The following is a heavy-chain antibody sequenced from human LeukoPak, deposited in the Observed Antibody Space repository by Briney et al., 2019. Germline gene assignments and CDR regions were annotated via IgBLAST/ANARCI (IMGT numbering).Heavy chain of an antibody. CDR2: IRSKANSYAT. J-gene: IGHJ6*02. D-gene: IGHD4-17*01. V-gene: IGHV3-73*01. CDR1: GFTFSGSA. Sequence: GGSLTLSCAASGFTFSGSAMHWVRQASGKGLEWVGRIRSKANSYATAYAASVKGRFTISRDDSKNTAYLQMNSLKTEDTAVYYCTRPPPTTVTTGHGMDGWGQGTTVTVSS. CDR3: TRPPPTTVTTGHGMDG.